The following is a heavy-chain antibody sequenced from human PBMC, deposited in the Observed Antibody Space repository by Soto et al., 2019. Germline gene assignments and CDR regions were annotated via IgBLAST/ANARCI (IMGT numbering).Heavy chain of an antibody. CDR3: ARHGATGTTARGYYYYGMDV. CDR2: IYYSGST. J-gene: IGHJ6*02. Sequence: PSETLSLTCTVSGGSISSSSYYWGWIRQPPGKGLEWIGSIYYSGSTYYNPSLKSRVTISVDTSKNQFSLKLSSVTAADTAVYYCARHGATGTTARGYYYYGMDVWGQGTTVTVSS. CDR1: GGSISSSSYY. D-gene: IGHD1-7*01. V-gene: IGHV4-39*01.